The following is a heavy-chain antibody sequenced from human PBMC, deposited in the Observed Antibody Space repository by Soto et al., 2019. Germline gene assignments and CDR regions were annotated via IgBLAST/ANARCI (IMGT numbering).Heavy chain of an antibody. CDR2: IFSNDEK. CDR3: ARISHVPWFGELQNWFDP. V-gene: IGHV2-26*01. CDR1: GFSLSNARMG. Sequence: QVTLKESGPVLVKPTETLTLTCTVSGFSLSNARMGVSWIRQPPGKALEWLAHIFSNDEKSYSTSLKSRLTISKDTSKCQVVLTMTNMDPVDTATYYCARISHVPWFGELQNWFDPWGQGTLVTVSS. D-gene: IGHD3-10*01. J-gene: IGHJ5*02.